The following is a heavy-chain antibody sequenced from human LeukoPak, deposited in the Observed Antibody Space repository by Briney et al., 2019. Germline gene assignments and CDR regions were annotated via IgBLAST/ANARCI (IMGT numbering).Heavy chain of an antibody. Sequence: ASVKVSCKASGGSFRNYGITWVRQAPGQRLEWMGGINPTFGTANYAQKFQGRVTITADESTRTAYMELSSLRSEDTAVYYCASRYCSGGNCFSRDYYYYYMDVWGKGTTVTVSS. CDR1: GGSFRNYG. D-gene: IGHD2-15*01. CDR2: INPTFGTA. V-gene: IGHV1-69*13. CDR3: ASRYCSGGNCFSRDYYYYYMDV. J-gene: IGHJ6*03.